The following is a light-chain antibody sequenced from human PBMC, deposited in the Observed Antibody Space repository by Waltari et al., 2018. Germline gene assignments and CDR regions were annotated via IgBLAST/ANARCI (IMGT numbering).Light chain of an antibody. CDR2: DVN. J-gene: IGLJ2*01. CDR1: SGNIRDITF. Sequence: QSALTPPPPPSGSPGPPGTISCTGTSGNIRDITFVSWYQHHPGKAPKLVIYDVNERPSGVPDRFAGSKSGSTATLTVSVLQAEDEADYYGSSYGGKNNLIFGGGTTLTV. CDR3: SSYGGKNNLI. V-gene: IGLV2-8*01.